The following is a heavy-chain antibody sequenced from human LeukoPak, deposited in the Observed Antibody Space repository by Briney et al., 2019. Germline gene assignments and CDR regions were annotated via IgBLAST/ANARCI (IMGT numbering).Heavy chain of an antibody. J-gene: IGHJ3*02. D-gene: IGHD6-13*01. Sequence: SETLSLTCTVSGGSISSSSYYWGWIRQPPGKGLEWIGSIYYSGSTYYNPSLKSRVTISVDTSKNQFSLKLSSVTAADTAVYYCARELAAAGGDDAFDIWGQGTMVTVSS. CDR3: ARELAAAGGDDAFDI. V-gene: IGHV4-39*07. CDR1: GGSISSSSYY. CDR2: IYYSGST.